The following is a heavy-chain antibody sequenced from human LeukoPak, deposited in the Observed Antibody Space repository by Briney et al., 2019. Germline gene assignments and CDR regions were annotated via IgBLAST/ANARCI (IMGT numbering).Heavy chain of an antibody. D-gene: IGHD2-15*01. J-gene: IGHJ4*02. CDR3: ARDPSNSGGYHAHFDS. CDR1: GYTFTHHG. Sequence: APVRISCKGSGYTFTHHGIRWGRKAARQGLGWMGWISCYNDDTMYAQNVQGRVTMTTDTATTTAYIELRSLSSDDTAMYYCARDPSNSGGYHAHFDSWGQGTLVTVPS. CDR2: ISCYNDDT. V-gene: IGHV1-18*04.